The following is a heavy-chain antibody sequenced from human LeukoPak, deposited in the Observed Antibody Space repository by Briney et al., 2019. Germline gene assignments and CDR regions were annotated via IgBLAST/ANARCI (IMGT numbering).Heavy chain of an antibody. Sequence: GASVKVSCKASGYTFTGYYIHRVRQAPGQGLEWMGRINPNSCGTNYAQKFQGRVTMTRDTSISTAYMELSRLRSDDTAVYYCARDSSSWYLDLDYWGQGTLVTVSS. V-gene: IGHV1-2*06. CDR1: GYTFTGYY. CDR2: INPNSCGT. D-gene: IGHD6-13*01. J-gene: IGHJ4*02. CDR3: ARDSSSWYLDLDY.